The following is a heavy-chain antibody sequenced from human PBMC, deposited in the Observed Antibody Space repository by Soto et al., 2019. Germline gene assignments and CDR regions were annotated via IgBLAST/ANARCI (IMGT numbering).Heavy chain of an antibody. CDR1: GGSISGYF. CDR3: ARLGCTSNYCNGDP. Sequence: SETLSLTCTVSGGSISGYFWSWIRQPPGETLEWIGNIYDRENINYNPSVKGRVTMSVDASKNQFSLQLRAVTAADTAVYYCARLGCTSNYCNGDPWGQGTLVTVSS. D-gene: IGHD2-15*01. V-gene: IGHV4-59*01. CDR2: IYDRENI. J-gene: IGHJ5*02.